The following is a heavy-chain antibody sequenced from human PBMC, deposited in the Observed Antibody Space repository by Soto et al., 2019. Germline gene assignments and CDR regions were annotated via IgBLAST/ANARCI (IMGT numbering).Heavy chain of an antibody. CDR1: GGSVSSGSHS. J-gene: IGHJ4*02. D-gene: IGHD3-22*01. V-gene: IGHV4-61*01. Sequence: SETLSLTCTVSGGSVSSGSHSWTWIRQPPGKGLEWIGFIYYSATTNYNHSLKSRVTISVDTSKNQFSLKLSSVTAADTAVYFCASGRGPNYLDSSACGADYFDCWGQGTLVTVSS. CDR3: ASGRGPNYLDSSACGADYFDC. CDR2: IYYSATT.